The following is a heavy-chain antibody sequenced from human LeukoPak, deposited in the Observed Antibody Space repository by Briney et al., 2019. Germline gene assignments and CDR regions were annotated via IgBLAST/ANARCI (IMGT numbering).Heavy chain of an antibody. J-gene: IGHJ2*01. CDR2: IFYSGST. CDR1: GGSISSYY. CDR3: ARALYYYDSSGYGNAYWYFDL. V-gene: IGHV4-59*01. Sequence: SETLSLTCTVSGGSISSYYWGWVRQPPGKALEWIGNIFYSGSTNYNPSLKSRVTISVDTSKNQFSLKLSSVTAADTAVYYCARALYYYDSSGYGNAYWYFDLWGRGTLVTVSS. D-gene: IGHD3-22*01.